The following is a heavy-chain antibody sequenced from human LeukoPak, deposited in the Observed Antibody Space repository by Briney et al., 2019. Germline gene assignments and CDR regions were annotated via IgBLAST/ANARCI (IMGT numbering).Heavy chain of an antibody. CDR3: ARDGGSSWYFDY. D-gene: IGHD6-13*01. V-gene: IGHV3-11*04. CDR1: GFTFSDYY. CDR2: ISSSGNTT. J-gene: IGHJ4*02. Sequence: PGGSLRLSCAASGFTFSDYYMSWIRQAPGKGLECVSYISSSGNTTYRADSVKGRFTISRDNAKDSLYLQMSSLRAEDTAVYYCARDGGSSWYFDYWGQGTLVTVSS.